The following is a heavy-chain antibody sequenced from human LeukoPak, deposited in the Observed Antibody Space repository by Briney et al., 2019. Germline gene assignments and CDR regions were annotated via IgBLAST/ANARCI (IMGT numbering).Heavy chain of an antibody. CDR1: GFTFSSYS. J-gene: IGHJ3*02. CDR3: ARDPTDAFDI. Sequence: GGSLRLSCAASGFTFSSYSMNWVRQAPGKGLEWVSSISSSSSYIYYADSVKGRFTISGDNAKNSLYLQMNSLRAEDTAVYYCARDPTDAFDIWGQGTMVTVSS. CDR2: ISSSSSYI. D-gene: IGHD4-17*01. V-gene: IGHV3-21*01.